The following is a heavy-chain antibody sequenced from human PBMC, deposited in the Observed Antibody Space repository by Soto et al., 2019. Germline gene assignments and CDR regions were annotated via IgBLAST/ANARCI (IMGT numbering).Heavy chain of an antibody. CDR2: MNPNSGNT. CDR3: ARGRVTSPLKYYYGMDV. V-gene: IGHV1-8*01. CDR1: GYTFTSYD. D-gene: IGHD3-10*01. J-gene: IGHJ6*02. Sequence: VKVSCKASGYTFTSYDINWVRQATGQGLEWMGWMNPNSGNTGYAQKFQGRVTMTRNTSISTAYMELSSLRSEDTAVYYCARGRVTSPLKYYYGMDVWGQGTTVTVSS.